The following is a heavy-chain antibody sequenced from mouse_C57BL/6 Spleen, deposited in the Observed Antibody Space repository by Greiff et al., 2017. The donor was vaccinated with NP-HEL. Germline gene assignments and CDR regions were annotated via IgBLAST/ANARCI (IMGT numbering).Heavy chain of an antibody. Sequence: VQLQQPGAELVMPGASVKLSCKASGYTFTSYWMHWVKQRPGQGLEWIGEIDPSDSYTNYNQKLKGKSTLTVDQSSSTAYMQLSSLTSEDSAVYYCARSNDYGRRPFDYWGQGTTLTVSS. CDR3: ARSNDYGRRPFDY. V-gene: IGHV1-69*01. CDR1: GYTFTSYW. J-gene: IGHJ2*01. D-gene: IGHD2-4*01. CDR2: IDPSDSYT.